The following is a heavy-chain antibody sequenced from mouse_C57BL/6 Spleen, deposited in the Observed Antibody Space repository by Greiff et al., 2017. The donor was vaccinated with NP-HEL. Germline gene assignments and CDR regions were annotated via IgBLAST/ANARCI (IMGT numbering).Heavy chain of an antibody. V-gene: IGHV5-4*01. CDR3: AREDGYYPYYYAMDY. J-gene: IGHJ4*01. CDR2: ISDGGSYT. CDR1: GFTFSSYA. D-gene: IGHD2-3*01. Sequence: EVMLVESGGGLVKPGGSLKLSCAASGFTFSSYAMSWVRQTPEKRLEWVATISDGGSYTYYPDNVKGRFTISRDNAKNNLYLQMSHLKSEDTAMYYCAREDGYYPYYYAMDYWGQGTSVTVSS.